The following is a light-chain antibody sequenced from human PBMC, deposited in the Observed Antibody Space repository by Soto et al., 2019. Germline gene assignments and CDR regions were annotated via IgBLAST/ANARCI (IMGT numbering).Light chain of an antibody. CDR1: SSDVGGHNY. Sequence: QSALTQPRSVSGSPGQSVTISCTGTSSDVGGHNYVSWFQQYPGKAPKLLLSSVSKRPSGVPDRFSGSKSGNTASLTISGLQAENEADYYCCSYAGSYTYAFGPGTKVTVL. V-gene: IGLV2-11*01. CDR3: CSYAGSYTYA. J-gene: IGLJ1*01. CDR2: SVS.